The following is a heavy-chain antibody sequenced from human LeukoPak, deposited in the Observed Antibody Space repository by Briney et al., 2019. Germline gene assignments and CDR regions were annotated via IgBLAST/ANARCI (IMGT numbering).Heavy chain of an antibody. Sequence: ASVKVSCKASGYTFTNYFMHWVRQAPGQGLEWMGIINPITGTTTYAQKFQGRVTMTRDTSTGTVYMELNSLRSEDTAVYYCAREERLIAATGRGAFDYWGQGTLVTVSS. D-gene: IGHD6-13*01. V-gene: IGHV1-46*01. CDR1: GYTFTNYF. J-gene: IGHJ4*02. CDR2: INPITGTT. CDR3: AREERLIAATGRGAFDY.